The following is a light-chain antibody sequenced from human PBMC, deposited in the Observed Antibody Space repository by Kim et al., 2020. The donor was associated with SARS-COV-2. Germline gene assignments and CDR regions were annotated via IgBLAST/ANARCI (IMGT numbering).Light chain of an antibody. V-gene: IGKV1-39*01. J-gene: IGKJ2*01. CDR3: QQSYSSPYT. CDR1: QNIDNY. Sequence: SASVGDIVIFTCRASQNIDNYLNWYQQKPGKAPNVLIYTTSTLQSGVPSRFSGSGSGTDFTLTISSLQPEDFATYFCQQSYSSPYTFGPGTKLEI. CDR2: TTS.